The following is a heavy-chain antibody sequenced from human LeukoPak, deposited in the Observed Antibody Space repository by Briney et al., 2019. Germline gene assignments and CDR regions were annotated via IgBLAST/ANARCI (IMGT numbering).Heavy chain of an antibody. D-gene: IGHD3-22*01. J-gene: IGHJ4*02. Sequence: GGSLRLSCAASGFTFDDYAMHWVRQAPGKGLEWVSRINGDGSTTSYADSVKGGFTISRDNAKNTLYLQMSSLRAEDTAVYYCATGNYYDSRGYYTFGHWGQGTLVTVSS. CDR3: ATGNYYDSRGYYTFGH. CDR2: INGDGSTT. V-gene: IGHV3-74*01. CDR1: GFTFDDYA.